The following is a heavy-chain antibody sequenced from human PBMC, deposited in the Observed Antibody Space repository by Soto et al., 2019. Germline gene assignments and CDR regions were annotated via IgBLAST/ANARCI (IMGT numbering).Heavy chain of an antibody. CDR2: IKTKAQGETT. J-gene: IGHJ6*02. CDR3: ARDNSLRGRYGTSTYYYSGMDV. CDR1: GFTFSNAW. Sequence: GGSLRLSCATSGFTFSNAWMNWVRQAPGKGLEWVGRIKTKAQGETTHYADSVKGRFTVSRDNSKSTLYLQVNGLRAEDTAIYYCARDNSLRGRYGTSTYYYSGMDVWGQGTTVTVSS. V-gene: IGHV3-15*07. D-gene: IGHD1-26*01.